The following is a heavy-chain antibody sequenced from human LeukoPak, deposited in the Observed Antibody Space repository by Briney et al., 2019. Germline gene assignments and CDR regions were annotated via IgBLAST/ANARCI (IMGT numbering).Heavy chain of an antibody. V-gene: IGHV4-31*03. Sequence: SQTLSLTCTVSGDSIFSARYYWGWLRQPPGKSLEWIGFIYYSGNTYYSSSHRSRISISIDTSNNQFSLSLSSVTVADTAVYYCAREGTAHAFDIWGRGTMVTVSS. CDR2: IYYSGNT. CDR1: GDSIFSARYY. CDR3: AREGTAHAFDI. J-gene: IGHJ3*02. D-gene: IGHD3-10*01.